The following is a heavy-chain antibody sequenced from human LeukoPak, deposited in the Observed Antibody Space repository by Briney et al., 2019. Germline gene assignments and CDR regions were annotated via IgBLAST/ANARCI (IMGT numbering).Heavy chain of an antibody. CDR3: ALATVCSGGSCYTPEARGAFDY. CDR1: GFTFSSYA. Sequence: GGSLRLSCAASGFTFSSYAMSWVRQAPGKGLEWVAVIWYDGSNKYYADSVKGRFTISRDNSKNTLYLQMNSLRAEDTAVYYCALATVCSGGSCYTPEARGAFDYWGQGTLVTVSS. J-gene: IGHJ4*02. CDR2: IWYDGSNK. V-gene: IGHV3-33*08. D-gene: IGHD2-15*01.